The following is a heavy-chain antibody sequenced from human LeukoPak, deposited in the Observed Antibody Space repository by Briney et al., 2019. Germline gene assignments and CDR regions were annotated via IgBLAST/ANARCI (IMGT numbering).Heavy chain of an antibody. CDR3: ARGQDSSGPFDY. CDR1: GYTFTGYY. D-gene: IGHD3-22*01. Sequence: AASVKVSCKASGYTFTGYYVHWLRQAPGQGLEWMGWINPNSGDTNYAQEFQGRVTMTRDTSISTAYMELTWLRSEDTAVYYCARGQDSSGPFDYWGQGTLVTVSS. CDR2: INPNSGDT. J-gene: IGHJ4*02. V-gene: IGHV1-2*02.